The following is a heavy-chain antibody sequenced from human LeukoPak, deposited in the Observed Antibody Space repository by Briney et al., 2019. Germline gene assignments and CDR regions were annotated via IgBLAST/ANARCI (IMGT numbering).Heavy chain of an antibody. CDR2: ISSSGSTI. CDR1: GFTFSDYY. D-gene: IGHD2-21*02. V-gene: IGHV3-11*04. Sequence: GGSLRLSCAASGFTFSDYYMSWIRQAPGKRLEWVSYISSSGSTIYYADSVKGRFTISRDNAKNSLYLQMNSLRAEDTAVYYCARDLGYCGGDCYSGPDDYWGQGTLVTVSS. CDR3: ARDLGYCGGDCYSGPDDY. J-gene: IGHJ4*02.